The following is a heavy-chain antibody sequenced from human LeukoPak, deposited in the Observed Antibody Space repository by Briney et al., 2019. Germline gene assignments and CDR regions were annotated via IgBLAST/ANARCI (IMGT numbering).Heavy chain of an antibody. V-gene: IGHV5-51*01. Sequence: GESLKISCKGSGYSFTSYWIGWVRQMPGKGLEWMGIIYPGDSDTRYSPSFQGQVTISAEKSTTTAYLQWSSLKASDTAMYYCARLVVVTAGDYWGQGTLVTVSS. J-gene: IGHJ4*02. CDR1: GYSFTSYW. CDR2: IYPGDSDT. CDR3: ARLVVVTAGDY. D-gene: IGHD2-21*02.